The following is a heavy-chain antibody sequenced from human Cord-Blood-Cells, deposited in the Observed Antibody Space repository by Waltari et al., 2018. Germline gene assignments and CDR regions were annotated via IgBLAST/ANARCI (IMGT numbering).Heavy chain of an antibody. V-gene: IGHV1-3*01. CDR3: AARWGWGYFDY. CDR1: GYTFPSYA. CDR2: INAGNGNT. Sequence: VQLVQSGAEVKKPGASVTVSCTASGYTFPSYAMHCGRQAHGQRLEWMGWINAGNGNTKYSQKVQGRVTITRDTHASTAYIELSSLRSEDTAVYYCAARWGWGYFDYCGQGTLVTVSS. D-gene: IGHD7-27*01. J-gene: IGHJ4*02.